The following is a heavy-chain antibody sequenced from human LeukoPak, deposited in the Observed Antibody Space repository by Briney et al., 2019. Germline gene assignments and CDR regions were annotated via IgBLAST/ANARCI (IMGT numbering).Heavy chain of an antibody. Sequence: ASVKVSCKASGYTFTGYYMHWVRQAPGQGLEWMGWINPNSGGTNYAQKFQGRVTMTTDTSTSTACMELRSLRSDDTAVYYCARGHYYGSGSYRLSSYWFDPWGQGTLVTVSS. CDR3: ARGHYYGSGSYRLSSYWFDP. CDR2: INPNSGGT. CDR1: GYTFTGYY. V-gene: IGHV1-2*02. D-gene: IGHD3-10*01. J-gene: IGHJ5*02.